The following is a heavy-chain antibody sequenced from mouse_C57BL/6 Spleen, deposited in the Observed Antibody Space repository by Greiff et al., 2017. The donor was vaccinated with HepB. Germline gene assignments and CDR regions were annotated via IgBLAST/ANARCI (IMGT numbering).Heavy chain of an antibody. Sequence: QVHVKQSGPELVKPGASVKISCKASGYAFSSSWMNWVKQRPGKGLEWIGRIYPGDGDTNYNGKFKGKATLTADKSSSTAYMQLSSLTSEDSAVYFCARCDYDDAMDYWGQGTSVTVSS. CDR3: ARCDYDDAMDY. CDR2: IYPGDGDT. J-gene: IGHJ4*01. D-gene: IGHD2-4*01. CDR1: GYAFSSSW. V-gene: IGHV1-82*01.